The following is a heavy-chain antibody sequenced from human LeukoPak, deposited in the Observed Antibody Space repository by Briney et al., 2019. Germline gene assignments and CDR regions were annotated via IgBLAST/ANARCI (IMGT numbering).Heavy chain of an antibody. CDR1: GITYEDYA. CDR3: AQLDVLRSDYFES. CDR2: ISGGGRST. Sequence: GGSLRLSCVATGITYEDYAFNWVRQAPGKGLEWVAVISGGGRSTSYADSLKGRFTISRDNSKNTLYLQMNSLRDEDTAVYYCAQLDVLRSDYFESWGQGTLVTVSS. D-gene: IGHD3-9*01. J-gene: IGHJ4*02. V-gene: IGHV3-23*01.